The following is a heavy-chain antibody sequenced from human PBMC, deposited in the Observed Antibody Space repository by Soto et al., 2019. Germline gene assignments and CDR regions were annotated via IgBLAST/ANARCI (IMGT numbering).Heavy chain of an antibody. V-gene: IGHV1-69*13. J-gene: IGHJ5*02. CDR1: GGTFSTYT. CDR2: IIPMFGTT. Sequence: EASVKVSCKASGGTFSTYTMSWVRQAPGQGLEWMGGIIPMFGTTTYAENFQGRVTITADESTSTAYMELTSLRSEDTAVYYCTRDLYYFDSSAYYGHNWFDPWGQGTLVTVSS. CDR3: TRDLYYFDSSAYYGHNWFDP. D-gene: IGHD3-22*01.